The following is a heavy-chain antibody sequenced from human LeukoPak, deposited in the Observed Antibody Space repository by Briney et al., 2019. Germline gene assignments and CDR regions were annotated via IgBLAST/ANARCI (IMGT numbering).Heavy chain of an antibody. CDR1: GFTFGSCA. D-gene: IGHD3-10*02. CDR3: AKDVRGYNRPFDY. J-gene: IGHJ4*02. CDR2: INGSDANT. V-gene: IGHV3-23*01. Sequence: GGSLRLSCAASGFTFGSCAMNWVRQAPGKGLEWLSSINGSDANTYYADSVEGRFTISRDNSQNTLYLQMNSLRAEDTAVYYCAKDVRGYNRPFDYWGQGTLVTVSS.